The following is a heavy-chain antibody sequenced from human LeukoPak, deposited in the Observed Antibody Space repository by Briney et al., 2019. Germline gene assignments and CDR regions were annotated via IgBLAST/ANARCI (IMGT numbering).Heavy chain of an antibody. D-gene: IGHD6-19*01. CDR1: GILFSNTV. CDR2: ISGGGGRA. V-gene: IGHV3-23*01. Sequence: PGGSLRLSCAASGILFSNTVMNWARQSPGRVLELVSAISGGGGRAFYADFVKGRFTISRDNSKNILYLQMNSLTADDTAIYYCGKDGGQYSSGPEFDPRGQGALVTVSS. J-gene: IGHJ5*02. CDR3: GKDGGQYSSGPEFDP.